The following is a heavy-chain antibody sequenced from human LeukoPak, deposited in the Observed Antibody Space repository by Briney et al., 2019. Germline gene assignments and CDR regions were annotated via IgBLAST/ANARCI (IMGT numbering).Heavy chain of an antibody. CDR2: ISYDGSNR. Sequence: GGSLRLSCAASGFTFSSYGMHWVRQAPGKGLEWVAVISYDGSNRYYADSVKGRFTISRDNSKNTLYLQMNSLRAEDTAVYYCEVGDYWGQGTLVTVSS. CDR1: GFTFSSYG. CDR3: EVGDY. J-gene: IGHJ4*02. V-gene: IGHV3-30*03. D-gene: IGHD3-10*01.